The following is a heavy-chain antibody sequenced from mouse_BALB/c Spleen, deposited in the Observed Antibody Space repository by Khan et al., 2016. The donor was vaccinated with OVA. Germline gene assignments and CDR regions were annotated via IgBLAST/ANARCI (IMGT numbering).Heavy chain of an antibody. CDR3: GRGGYGSRAY. CDR1: GYAFTSYW. J-gene: IGHJ3*01. D-gene: IGHD2-10*02. V-gene: IGHV1S81*02. Sequence: QVQLQQSGAEPVKPGASLNLSCKASGYAFTSYWMHWVKQRPGQGLECIGYINPSNGRTDQNEKFKRKATLTVDKSSSTVYMQLSSLTSEDSAVYYCGRGGYGSRAYWGQGTLVTVSA. CDR2: INPSNGRT.